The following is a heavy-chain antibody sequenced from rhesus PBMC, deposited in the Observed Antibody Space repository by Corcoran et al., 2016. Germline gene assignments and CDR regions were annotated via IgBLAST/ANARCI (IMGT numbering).Heavy chain of an antibody. D-gene: IGHD6-43*01. CDR3: ARYSSSYYVDY. CDR1: GFSISTSGMG. J-gene: IGHJ4*01. V-gene: IGHV2-174*01. CDR2: IYWDDDK. Sequence: QVTLKESGPALVKPTQTLTLTCTFSGFSISTSGMGVGWIRQPPGKVLEWLALIYWDDDKYYSTSLKSRLTLSKDTSKNQVVLTMTNMDPVDTATYYCARYSSSYYVDYWGQGVLVTVSS.